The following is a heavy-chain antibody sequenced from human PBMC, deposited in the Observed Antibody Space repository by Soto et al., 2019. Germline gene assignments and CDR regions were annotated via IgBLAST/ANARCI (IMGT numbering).Heavy chain of an antibody. CDR1: GDSIRGGGHY. CDR2: AYHSGST. V-gene: IGHV4-31*03. CDR3: ARDTGLAPTVWGY. J-gene: IGHJ4*03. D-gene: IGHD7-27*01. Sequence: QVQLQESGPGLVKPSQTLSLTCSVSGDSIRGGGHYWNWIRQLPGKGLEWIGYAYHSGSTHYNPSLRGRLTIAIDTSKNQFSLRLISVTAADTALYYCARDTGLAPTVWGYWGHGTQVTVSS.